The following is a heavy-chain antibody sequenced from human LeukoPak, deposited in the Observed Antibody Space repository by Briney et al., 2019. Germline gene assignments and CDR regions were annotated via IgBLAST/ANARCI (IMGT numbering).Heavy chain of an antibody. CDR2: ISSSGSTI. CDR1: GFTFSDYY. CDR3: ARAHSGYDWRYYYYYYMDV. Sequence: GGSLRLSCAASGFTFSDYYMSWIRQAPGKGLEWVSYISSSGSTIYYADSVKGRFTISRDNAKNSLYLQMNSLRAEDTAVYYCARAHSGYDWRYYYYYYMDVWGKGTTVTISS. V-gene: IGHV3-11*01. J-gene: IGHJ6*03. D-gene: IGHD5-12*01.